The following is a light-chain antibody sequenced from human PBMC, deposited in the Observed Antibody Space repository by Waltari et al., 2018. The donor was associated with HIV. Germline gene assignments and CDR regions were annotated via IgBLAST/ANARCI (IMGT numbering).Light chain of an antibody. CDR3: QQYDNLPRT. J-gene: IGKJ2*01. CDR1: QDISNY. Sequence: DTQMTQSPSPLSAPVGDRATLPCQASQDISNYLNWYQQKTGKAPKLLIYDASNLETGVPSRFSGSGSGTDFTFTISSLQPEDIATYYCQQYDNLPRTFGQGTKLEIK. V-gene: IGKV1-33*01. CDR2: DAS.